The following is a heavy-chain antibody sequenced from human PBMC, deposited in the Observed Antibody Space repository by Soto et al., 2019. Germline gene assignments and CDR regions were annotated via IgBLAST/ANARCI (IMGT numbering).Heavy chain of an antibody. Sequence: PRGSLRLSCAASGFAVSSYAMSWVRQAPGKGLEWVSTISETGGSTYYTDSVKGRFTISRDNSKNTLYLQMNSLRAEDTAVYYCASLTGYSSSWFNPLYYYYGMDVWGQGTTVTVSS. CDR3: ASLTGYSSSWFNPLYYYYGMDV. V-gene: IGHV3-23*01. D-gene: IGHD6-13*01. CDR2: ISETGGST. CDR1: GFAVSSYA. J-gene: IGHJ6*02.